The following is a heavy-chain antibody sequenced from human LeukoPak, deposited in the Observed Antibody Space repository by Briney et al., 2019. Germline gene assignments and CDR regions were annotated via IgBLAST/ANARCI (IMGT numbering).Heavy chain of an antibody. CDR2: INPSGGST. J-gene: IGHJ1*01. CDR1: GNTFSNYY. V-gene: IGHV1-46*01. CDR3: ARDHDLTGTYEYLKY. D-gene: IGHD7-27*01. Sequence: ASVKVSCKASGNTFSNYYMHWVRQAPGQGLEWMGVINPSGGSTSYAQRFQGRVTMTRDTSTSTVDMELSSLRSEDTAVYYCARDHDLTGTYEYLKYWGQGTLVTVSS.